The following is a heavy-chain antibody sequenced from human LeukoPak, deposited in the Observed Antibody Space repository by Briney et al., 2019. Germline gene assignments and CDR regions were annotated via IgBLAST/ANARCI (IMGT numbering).Heavy chain of an antibody. D-gene: IGHD2-2*01. CDR1: GYTFICYY. CDR3: ARAHCSSTNCYQFDY. V-gene: IGHV1-2*02. CDR2: INPNSGGT. J-gene: IGHJ4*02. Sequence: GASVKVSCKASGYTFICYYIHWVRQAPGQGLEWMGWINPNSGGTNYAQKFHGRVTMTRDPSISTAYMELSRLISDDTAVYHCARAHCSSTNCYQFDYWGQGTLVTVSS.